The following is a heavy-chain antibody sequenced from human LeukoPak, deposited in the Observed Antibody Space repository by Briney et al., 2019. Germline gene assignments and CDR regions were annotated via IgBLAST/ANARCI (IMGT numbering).Heavy chain of an antibody. CDR2: ISYDGSNK. D-gene: IGHD3-22*01. V-gene: IGHV3-30*04. Sequence: GGSLRLSCAASGFTFSSYAMHWVRQAPGKGLEWVAVISYDGSNKYYADSVKGRFTISRDNSKNTLYLQMNSLRAEDTAVYYCARSPEDYAITMIVVVNWYFNLWGRGTLVTVSS. J-gene: IGHJ2*01. CDR3: ARSPEDYAITMIVVVNWYFNL. CDR1: GFTFSSYA.